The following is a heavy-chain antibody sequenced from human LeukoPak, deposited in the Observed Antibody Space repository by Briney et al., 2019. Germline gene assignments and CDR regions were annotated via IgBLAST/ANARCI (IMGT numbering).Heavy chain of an antibody. V-gene: IGHV4-34*01. CDR3: ARGARWFDP. CDR1: GGSFSGYY. CDR2: INHSGST. J-gene: IGHJ5*02. Sequence: SETLSLTCAVYGGSFSGYYWSWIRQPPGKGLEWIGEINHSGSTNYNPSLKSRVTISVDTSKNQFSLKLSSVTAADTAVYYCARGARWFDPWGQGTLVTVSS. D-gene: IGHD6-6*01.